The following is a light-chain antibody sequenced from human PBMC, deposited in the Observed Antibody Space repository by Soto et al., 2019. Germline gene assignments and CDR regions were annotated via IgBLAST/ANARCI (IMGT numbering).Light chain of an antibody. CDR3: CSYAGTVAYV. V-gene: IGLV2-23*02. CDR1: SSDIGNYNL. J-gene: IGLJ1*01. Sequence: QSGLTQPAAVSGSPGQSITISCAGTSSDIGNYNLVSWYQQHPGKAPKLIICEVNKWPSGVSSRFSGSKSGNTASLTISGLQAEDEADYYCCSYAGTVAYVFGTGTKVTVL. CDR2: EVN.